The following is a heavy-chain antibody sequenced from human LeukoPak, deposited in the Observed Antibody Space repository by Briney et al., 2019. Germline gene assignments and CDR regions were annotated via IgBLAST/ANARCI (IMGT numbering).Heavy chain of an antibody. CDR3: AKAQGTTMIVVA. CDR1: GFTFSSYG. V-gene: IGHV3-30*18. Sequence: GGSLRLSCAASGFTFSSYGMHWVRQAPGKGLEWVAVISYDGSNKYYADSVKGRFTISRDNSKNTLYLQMNSLRAEDTAVYYCAKAQGTTMIVVACGQGTLVTVSS. D-gene: IGHD3-22*01. CDR2: ISYDGSNK. J-gene: IGHJ5*02.